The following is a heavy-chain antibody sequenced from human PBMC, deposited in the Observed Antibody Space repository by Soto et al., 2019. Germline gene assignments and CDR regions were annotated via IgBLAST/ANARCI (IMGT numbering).Heavy chain of an antibody. V-gene: IGHV1-69*13. CDR3: ARAGSYYDSSGYPPDAFDI. CDR2: IIPIFGTA. J-gene: IGHJ3*02. D-gene: IGHD3-22*01. CDR1: GGTFSSYA. Sequence: GASVKVSCKASGGTFSSYAISWVRQAPGQGLEWMGGIIPIFGTANYAQKFQGRVTITADESTSTAYMELSNLRSEDTAVYYCARAGSYYDSSGYPPDAFDIWGQGTMVTVSS.